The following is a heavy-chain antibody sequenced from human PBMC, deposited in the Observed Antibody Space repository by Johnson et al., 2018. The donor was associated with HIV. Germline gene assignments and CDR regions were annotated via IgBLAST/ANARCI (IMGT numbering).Heavy chain of an antibody. J-gene: IGHJ3*02. CDR3: AKGRWEATTYDDAFDI. CDR1: GFTFSNYG. D-gene: IGHD1-26*01. CDR2: IRYDGSNK. V-gene: IGHV3-30*02. Sequence: QVQLVESGGGVVQPGRSLRLSCAASGFTFSNYGSHWVRQAPGKGLEWVAFIRYDGSNKYYADSVKGRFTISRDNSKNTLYLQMNSLRAEDTAVYYCAKGRWEATTYDDAFDIWGQGTMVTVSS.